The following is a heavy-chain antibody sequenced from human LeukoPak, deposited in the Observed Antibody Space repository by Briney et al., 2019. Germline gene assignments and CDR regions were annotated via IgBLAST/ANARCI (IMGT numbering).Heavy chain of an antibody. J-gene: IGHJ4*02. V-gene: IGHV3-9*01. CDR1: GFTFDDYA. Sequence: GGSLRLSCAASGFTFDDYAMHWVRQAPGKGLEWVSGISWNSGSIGYADSVKGRFTISRDNAKNPLYLQMNSLRAEDTALYYCAKDGEMATAYYFDYWGQGTLVAVSS. CDR2: ISWNSGSI. CDR3: AKDGEMATAYYFDY. D-gene: IGHD5-24*01.